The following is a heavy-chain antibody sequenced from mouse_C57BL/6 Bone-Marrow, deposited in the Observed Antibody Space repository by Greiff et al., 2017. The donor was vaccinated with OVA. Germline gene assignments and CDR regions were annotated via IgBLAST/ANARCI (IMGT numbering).Heavy chain of an antibody. J-gene: IGHJ1*03. Sequence: QVQLQQPGAELVKPGASVKLSCKASGYTFTSYWMHWVKQRPGQGLEWIGMIHPNSGSTNYNEKFKSKATLTVDKSSSTAYMQLSSLTSEDSAVYYCARSHTLYGSIFYWYFDVWGTGTTVTVSS. D-gene: IGHD1-1*01. CDR1: GYTFTSYW. CDR3: ARSHTLYGSIFYWYFDV. V-gene: IGHV1-64*01. CDR2: IHPNSGST.